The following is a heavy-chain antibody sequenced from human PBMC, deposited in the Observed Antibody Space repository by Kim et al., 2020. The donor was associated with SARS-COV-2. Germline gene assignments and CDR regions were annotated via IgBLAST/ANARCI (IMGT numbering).Heavy chain of an antibody. Sequence: SETLSLTCAVYGGSFSGYYWSWIRQPPGKGLEWIGEINHSGSTNYNPSLKSRVTISVDTSKNQFSLKLSSVTAADTAVYYCARVRGPANFDYWGQGTLVTVSS. J-gene: IGHJ4*02. CDR1: GGSFSGYY. CDR3: ARVRGPANFDY. V-gene: IGHV4-34*01. CDR2: INHSGST.